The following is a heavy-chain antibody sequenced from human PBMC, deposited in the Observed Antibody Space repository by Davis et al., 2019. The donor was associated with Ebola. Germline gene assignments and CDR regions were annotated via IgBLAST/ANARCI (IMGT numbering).Heavy chain of an antibody. Sequence: SETLSLTCAVSGGSISSGGYSWSWIRQPPGKGLEWIGYIYHSGSTYYNPSLKSRVTISVDRSKNQFSLKLSSVTAADTAVYYCARGRIGCSGGSCFNWFDPWGQGTLVTVSP. J-gene: IGHJ5*02. CDR1: GGSISSGGYS. V-gene: IGHV4-30-2*01. CDR2: IYHSGST. D-gene: IGHD2-15*01. CDR3: ARGRIGCSGGSCFNWFDP.